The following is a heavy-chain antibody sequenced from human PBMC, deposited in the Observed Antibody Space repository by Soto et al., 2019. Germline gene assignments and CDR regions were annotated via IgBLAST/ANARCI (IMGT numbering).Heavy chain of an antibody. CDR2: TYYRSRWYN. CDR3: AREFPYYVSSDSYLDY. CDR1: GDSLSGNSAA. D-gene: IGHD3-16*01. Sequence: SQTLSLTCSISGDSLSGNSAAWNWLRESPSRGLEWLGRTYYRSRWYNDYAVSVKSRITVTPDTSTNQFSLHLNSVTPEDTAVYCCAREFPYYVSSDSYLDYWGQGALVTVSS. J-gene: IGHJ4*02. V-gene: IGHV6-1*01.